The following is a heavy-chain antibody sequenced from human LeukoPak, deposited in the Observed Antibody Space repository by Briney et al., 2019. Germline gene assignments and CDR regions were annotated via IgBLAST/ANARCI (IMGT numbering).Heavy chain of an antibody. D-gene: IGHD5-24*01. Sequence: GGSLRLSCAASGFTFSSYAMSWVRQAPGKGLEWVSAISGSGGSTYYADSVKGRFTISRDNSKNTLYLQMNSLRAEDTAVYYGAKDPGVGDGYNSASDAFDIWGQGTMVTVSS. V-gene: IGHV3-23*01. J-gene: IGHJ3*02. CDR3: AKDPGVGDGYNSASDAFDI. CDR1: GFTFSSYA. CDR2: ISGSGGST.